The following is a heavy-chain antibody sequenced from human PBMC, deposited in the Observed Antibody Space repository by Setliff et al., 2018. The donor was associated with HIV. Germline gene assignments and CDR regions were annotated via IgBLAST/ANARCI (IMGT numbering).Heavy chain of an antibody. CDR1: GDTFSNYA. Sequence: SVKVSCKASGDTFSNYAISWVRQAPGQGLEWMGGIIPIFGTASHAQKFQGRVTITTDESTSTAHMELSSLRFEDTARYYCASAYCSSTGCYVRWGNGMDVWGQGTTVTVSS. CDR3: ASAYCSSTGCYVRWGNGMDV. J-gene: IGHJ6*02. V-gene: IGHV1-69*05. CDR2: IIPIFGTA. D-gene: IGHD2-2*01.